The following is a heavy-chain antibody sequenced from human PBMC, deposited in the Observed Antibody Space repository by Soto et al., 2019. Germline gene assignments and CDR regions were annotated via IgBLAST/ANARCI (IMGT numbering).Heavy chain of an antibody. CDR1: GGTFSSYA. CDR3: ARCAAASPPASFCYSYGMAV. D-gene: IGHD6-6*01. J-gene: IGHJ6*02. Sequence: QVQLVQSGAEVKKPGSSVKVSCKASGGTFSSYAISWVRQAPGQGLEWMGGIIPIFGTANYAQKFQGRVTITADKSTSTAYMELSSLRSEDTAVYYCARCAAASPPASFCYSYGMAVWGRGTTVPVSS. CDR2: IIPIFGTA. V-gene: IGHV1-69*06.